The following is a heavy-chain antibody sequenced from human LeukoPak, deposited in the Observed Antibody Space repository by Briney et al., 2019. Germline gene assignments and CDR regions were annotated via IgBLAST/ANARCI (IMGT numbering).Heavy chain of an antibody. CDR2: INPNSGST. D-gene: IGHD6-13*01. V-gene: IGHV1-2*06. J-gene: IGHJ4*02. CDR1: GYTFTGYY. Sequence: ASVKVSCKASGYTFTGYYMHWVRQAPGQGLERMGRINPNSGSTNYAQKFQGRVTMTRDTSISTAYMELSRLRSDDTAVYYCASIKGSSWIDYWGQGTLVTVSS. CDR3: ASIKGSSWIDY.